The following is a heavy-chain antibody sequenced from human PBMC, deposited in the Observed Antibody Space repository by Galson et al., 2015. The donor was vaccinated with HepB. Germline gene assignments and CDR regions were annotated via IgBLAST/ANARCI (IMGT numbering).Heavy chain of an antibody. J-gene: IGHJ3*02. D-gene: IGHD6-19*01. CDR1: GGTFYDAW. V-gene: IGHV3-15*01. CDR2: GRSNAAGEST. Sequence: SLGLSCAAYGGTFYDAWMRWVREAPGKGLGWVGRGRSNAAGESTDYAAPVNGSSTVPRDVSKKMVYLQMNSLEIEDTVMYDCTTGAGSFDTWGQGTMVTVSS. CDR3: TTGAGSFDT.